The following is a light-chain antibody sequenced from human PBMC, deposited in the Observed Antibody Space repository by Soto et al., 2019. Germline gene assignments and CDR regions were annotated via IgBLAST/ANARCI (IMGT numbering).Light chain of an antibody. J-gene: IGKJ1*01. CDR2: AAS. Sequence: DIQLTQSPSTLSASVGDRVTLTCRASQNIASWLAWYQQKPGKAPKLLIYAASSLQSGVPSRFSGSGSGTDFTLPISSLQPGDFATYYCQQSYSTPWTFGQGTKVDIK. CDR3: QQSYSTPWT. V-gene: IGKV1-39*01. CDR1: QNIASW.